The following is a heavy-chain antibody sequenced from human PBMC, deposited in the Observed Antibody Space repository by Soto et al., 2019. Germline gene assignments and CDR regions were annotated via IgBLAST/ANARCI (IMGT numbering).Heavy chain of an antibody. CDR2: MNPNSGNT. CDR3: ARVLDRQLNPKYYYYYYYMDV. J-gene: IGHJ6*03. CDR1: GYTFTSYD. Sequence: ASVKVSCKASGYTFTSYDINWVRQATGQGLEWMGWMNPNSGNTGYAQKLQGRVTMTRNTSISTAYMELSSLRSEDTAVYYCARVLDRQLNPKYYYYYYYMDVWGKGTMVTVSS. V-gene: IGHV1-8*01. D-gene: IGHD3-3*01.